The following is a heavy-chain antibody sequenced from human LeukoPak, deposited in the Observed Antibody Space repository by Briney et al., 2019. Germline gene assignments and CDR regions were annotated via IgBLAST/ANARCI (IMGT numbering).Heavy chain of an antibody. CDR3: AKDIAMSSGSYFDY. CDR1: GFTFDDYA. V-gene: IGHV3-43*02. CDR2: ISGDGGST. Sequence: TGGSLRLSCAASGFTFDDYAMHWVRQAPGKGLEWVSLISGDGGSTYYADSVKGRFTISRDNSKNSLYLQMNSLRTEDTALYYCAKDIAMSSGSYFDYWGQGTLVTVSS. J-gene: IGHJ4*02. D-gene: IGHD1-26*01.